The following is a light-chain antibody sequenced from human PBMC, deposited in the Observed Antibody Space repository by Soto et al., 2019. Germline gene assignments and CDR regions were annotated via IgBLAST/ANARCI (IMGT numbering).Light chain of an antibody. CDR2: AAS. J-gene: IGKJ1*01. Sequence: EIVLTQSPATLSLSPGERATLSCRASRSVGNNLAWYQKKPGQAPGLLIYAASTRATGIPARFSGSGSGTDFTLTISSLEPEDFAVYYCQKYNSAPPTFGQGTKVDI. CDR1: RSVGNN. V-gene: IGKV3-11*01. CDR3: QKYNSAPPT.